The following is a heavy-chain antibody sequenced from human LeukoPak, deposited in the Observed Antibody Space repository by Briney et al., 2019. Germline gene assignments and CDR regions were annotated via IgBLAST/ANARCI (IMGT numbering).Heavy chain of an antibody. CDR2: IKQDGSGK. V-gene: IGHV3-7*01. CDR3: ARGGGRGSSSWPPWHYYYYMDV. D-gene: IGHD6-13*01. CDR1: GFTFSSYW. J-gene: IGHJ6*03. Sequence: GGSLRLSCAASGFTFSSYWMSWVRQAPGKGLEWVANIKQDGSGKYYVDSVKGRFTISRDNAKNSLYLQMNSLRAEDTAVYYCARGGGRGSSSWPPWHYYYYMDVWGKGTTVTVSS.